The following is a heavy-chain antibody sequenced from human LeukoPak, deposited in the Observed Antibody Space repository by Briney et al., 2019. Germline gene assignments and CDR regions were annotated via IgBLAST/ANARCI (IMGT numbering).Heavy chain of an antibody. CDR1: GYSLTSYY. CDR2: INPNSGDT. J-gene: IGHJ4*02. D-gene: IGHD3-16*01. V-gene: IGHV1-2*06. CDR3: AREVAPRGNDY. Sequence: ASVKVSCKASGYSLTSYYMHWVRQAPGQGLEWMGRINPNSGDTNYAQKFQGRVTMTRDTSISTAYMELSRLRSDDTAVYYCAREVAPRGNDYWGQGTLVTVSS.